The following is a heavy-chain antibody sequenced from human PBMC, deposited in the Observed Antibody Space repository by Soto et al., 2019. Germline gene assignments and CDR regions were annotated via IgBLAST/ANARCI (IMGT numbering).Heavy chain of an antibody. J-gene: IGHJ4*02. CDR1: GFTFSDAW. CDR2: IKKKTDGGTT. Sequence: GGSLRLSCAASGFTFSDAWMSWVRQAPGKGLEWVGLIKKKTDGGTTDYAAPVKGRFTISRDDSKNTLYLQVSSLKTEDTAVYYCARGPGGFGEFSLDYWGQGTLVTVSS. V-gene: IGHV3-15*01. D-gene: IGHD3-10*01. CDR3: ARGPGGFGEFSLDY.